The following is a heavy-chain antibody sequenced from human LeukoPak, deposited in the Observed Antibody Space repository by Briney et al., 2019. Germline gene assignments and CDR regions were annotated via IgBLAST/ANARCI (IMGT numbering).Heavy chain of an antibody. CDR1: GFTFSSYG. CDR2: IWYDGSNK. CDR3: ARAYSGSYLGAFDI. V-gene: IGHV3-33*01. J-gene: IGHJ3*02. Sequence: GGSLRLSCAASGFTFSSYGMPWVRQAPGKGLEWVAVIWYDGSNKYYADSVKGRFTISRDDSKNTLYLQMNSLRAEDTAVYYCARAYSGSYLGAFDIWGQGTMVTVSS. D-gene: IGHD1-26*01.